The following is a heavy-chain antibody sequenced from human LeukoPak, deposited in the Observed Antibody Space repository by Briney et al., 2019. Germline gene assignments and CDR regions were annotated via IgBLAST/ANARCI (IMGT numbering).Heavy chain of an antibody. CDR3: ARRLVDSSASQVSDH. V-gene: IGHV4-34*01. CDR2: INDSGVT. J-gene: IGHJ4*02. Sequence: SSETLSLTCAVYGGSFSGYYWSWIRQSPGEGVEWIGEINDSGVTNCNPSLESRVILSVDTSKNQFSLRLSSVTAADTAVYYCARRLVDSSASQVSDHWGQGTLVTVSS. CDR1: GGSFSGYY. D-gene: IGHD2-2*01.